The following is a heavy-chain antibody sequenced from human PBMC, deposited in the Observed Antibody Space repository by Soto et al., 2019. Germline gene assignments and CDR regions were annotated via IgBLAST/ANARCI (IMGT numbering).Heavy chain of an antibody. D-gene: IGHD3-10*01. J-gene: IGHJ6*04. Sequence: QVQMVESGGGVVQPGRSLRLSCAASGFSFENYGMHWVRQAPGRGLEWVAIIWYDGSLQYYAAAVKGRFTISRDNSKNTLYLEMIILRAVNTAVYFCANLWGVGFNLFQNYNGLDVWGKWTTVIISS. V-gene: IGHV3-33*06. CDR1: GFSFENYG. CDR2: IWYDGSLQ. CDR3: ANLWGVGFNLFQNYNGLDV.